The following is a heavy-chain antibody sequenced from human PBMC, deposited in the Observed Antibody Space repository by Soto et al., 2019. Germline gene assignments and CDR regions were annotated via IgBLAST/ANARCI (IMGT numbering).Heavy chain of an antibody. CDR2: IYPGDSDT. CDR3: ARAILRWKIYYRMDV. CDR1: GYSFTSYW. Sequence: EVQLVQSGAEVKKPGESLKISCKGSGYSFTSYWIGWVRQMPGKGLEGMGIIYPGDSDTRYSPSFQGQVTISADKSIRTTYLQWSSLKASDTATYYPARAILRWKIYYRMDVWGQGTTVTVSS. V-gene: IGHV5-51*03. J-gene: IGHJ6*02. D-gene: IGHD1-1*01.